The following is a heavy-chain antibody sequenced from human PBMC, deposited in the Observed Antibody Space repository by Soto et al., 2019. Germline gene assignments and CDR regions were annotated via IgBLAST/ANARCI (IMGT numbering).Heavy chain of an antibody. CDR2: IYYSGTT. J-gene: IGHJ5*01. CDR3: VRLCLRIAVAALGTWFDS. CDR1: GGSISSSSYY. Sequence: PSETLSLTCTVSGGSISSSSYYWAWFRQPPGKGLEWIGSIYYSGTTYYNPSLKSRVTISEDTSKNQFSLKLSSVTAADTAGFYCVRLCLRIAVAALGTWFDSWGHRGLVTGSS. D-gene: IGHD6-19*01. V-gene: IGHV4-39*01.